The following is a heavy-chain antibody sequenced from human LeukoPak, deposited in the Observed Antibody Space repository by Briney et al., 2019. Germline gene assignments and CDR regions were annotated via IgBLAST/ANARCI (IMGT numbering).Heavy chain of an antibody. CDR1: GYTFTSYG. Sequence: GASVKVSCKASGYTFTSYGISWVRQAPGQGLEWMGWISAYNGNTNYAQKLQGRVTMTTDTSTSTAYMELRSLRSDDTAVYYCARGVTIFGVVFSHYFDYWGQGTLVTVSS. D-gene: IGHD3-3*01. CDR3: ARGVTIFGVVFSHYFDY. V-gene: IGHV1-18*01. CDR2: ISAYNGNT. J-gene: IGHJ4*02.